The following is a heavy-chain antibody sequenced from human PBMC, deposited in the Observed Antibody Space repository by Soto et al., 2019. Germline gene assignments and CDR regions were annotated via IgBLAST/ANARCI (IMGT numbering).Heavy chain of an antibody. Sequence: EVQLVESGGGLVQPVGSLRLYCAASGFTLSSYWMHWVRQVPGKGLVWVSRINGDGSLTEYADSVKGRFTVSRDDAKTTLFLQMDSLRVEDTAVYYCARDRIGRVGTRIDYWGPGTLVTVSS. CDR2: INGDGSLT. J-gene: IGHJ4*01. D-gene: IGHD1-26*01. V-gene: IGHV3-74*03. CDR3: ARDRIGRVGTRIDY. CDR1: GFTLSSYW.